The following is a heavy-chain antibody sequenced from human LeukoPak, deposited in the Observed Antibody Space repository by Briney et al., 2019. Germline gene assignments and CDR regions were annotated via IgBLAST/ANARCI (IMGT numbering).Heavy chain of an antibody. J-gene: IGHJ4*02. D-gene: IGHD7-27*01. Sequence: GGSLRLSCAASGFTFSDSYMSWIRQVPGKGLEWISYISSSGGTVYYADSVKGRFTISGDNAKNSLYLQMNSLRAEDTAVYYCAKEGGDWGEGYFDYWGQGTLVTVSS. V-gene: IGHV3-11*01. CDR2: ISSSGGTV. CDR3: AKEGGDWGEGYFDY. CDR1: GFTFSDSY.